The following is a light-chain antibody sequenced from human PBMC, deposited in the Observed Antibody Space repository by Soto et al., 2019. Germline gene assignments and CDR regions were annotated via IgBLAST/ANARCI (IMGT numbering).Light chain of an antibody. CDR2: DNN. CDR3: GTWDSSLSAFYVV. J-gene: IGLJ2*01. CDR1: SSNIGNNY. Sequence: QSVLTQPPSVSAAPGQKVTISCSGSSSNIGNNYVSWYQQLPGTAPKLLIYDNNKRPSGIPDRFSGSKSGTSATLGITGLQTGDEADYYCGTWDSSLSAFYVVFGGATKLTVL. V-gene: IGLV1-51*01.